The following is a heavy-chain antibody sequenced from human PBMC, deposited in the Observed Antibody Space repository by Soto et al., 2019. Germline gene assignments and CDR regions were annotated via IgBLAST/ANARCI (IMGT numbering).Heavy chain of an antibody. Sequence: QVQLVQSGAEVKKPGASVKVSCKASGYTFTSYGISWVRQAPGQGLEWMGWISAYNGNTNYAQKLQGSVSLTTDTSTSTAYMELRSLRSDDTAVYYCARNIVLMALVGGPIDYWRQGTLVTVSS. CDR1: GYTFTSYG. CDR3: ARNIVLMALVGGPIDY. V-gene: IGHV1-18*04. CDR2: ISAYNGNT. D-gene: IGHD2-8*01. J-gene: IGHJ4*02.